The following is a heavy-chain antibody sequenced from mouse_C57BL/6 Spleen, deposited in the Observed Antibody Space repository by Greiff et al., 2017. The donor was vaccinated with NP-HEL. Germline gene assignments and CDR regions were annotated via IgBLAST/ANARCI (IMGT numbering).Heavy chain of an antibody. Sequence: EVQLQQSGGGLVQPKGSLKLSCAASGFSFNTYAMNWVRQAPGKGLEWVARIRSKSNNYATYYADSVKDRFTISRDDSESMLYLQMNNLKTEDTAMYYCVRGYDYDGYAMDYWGQGTSVTVSS. J-gene: IGHJ4*01. D-gene: IGHD2-4*01. CDR1: GFSFNTYA. V-gene: IGHV10-1*01. CDR3: VRGYDYDGYAMDY. CDR2: IRSKSNNYAT.